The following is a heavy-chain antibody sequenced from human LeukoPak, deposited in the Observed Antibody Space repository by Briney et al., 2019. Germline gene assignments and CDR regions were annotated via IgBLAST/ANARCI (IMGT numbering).Heavy chain of an antibody. CDR2: IYPGDSDT. CDR1: GYSFTSYW. CDR3: ARVPRRSSGWYYFDY. Sequence: PGESLKISCKGSGYSFTSYWIGWARQMPGKGLEWMGIIYPGDSDTRYSPSFQGQVTISADKSISTAYLQWSSLKASDTAMYYCARVPRRSSGWYYFDYWGQGTLVTVSS. D-gene: IGHD6-19*01. V-gene: IGHV5-51*01. J-gene: IGHJ4*02.